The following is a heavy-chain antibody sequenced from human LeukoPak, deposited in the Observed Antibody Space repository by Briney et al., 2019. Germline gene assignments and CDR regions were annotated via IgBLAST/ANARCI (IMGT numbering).Heavy chain of an antibody. CDR1: GSTFTFYY. CDR3: ARIQIGSSWY. D-gene: IGHD6-13*01. J-gene: IGHJ4*02. CDR2: MNPNSGGT. V-gene: IGHV1-2*02. Sequence: ASVKVSCTASGSTFTFYYIHWVRQAPGQGLEWMGWMNPNSGGTNYAQKFQGRVTMTRDTSITTAYMELSRLRSDDTAVYYCARIQIGSSWYWGQGTLVTVSS.